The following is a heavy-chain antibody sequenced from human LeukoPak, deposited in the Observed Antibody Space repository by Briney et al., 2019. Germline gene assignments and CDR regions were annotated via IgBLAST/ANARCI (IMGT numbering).Heavy chain of an antibody. Sequence: GGSLRLSCAASGFSFSSYAISWVRPAPGTGVEWGSVISGSVGRSYDADSVKGRFNISRDNSKNTLYLQMNSLRDEDTAIYYCAKGSAHYWSGYQYDYYYYMDVRGKGPTVTVSS. CDR3: AKGSAHYWSGYQYDYYYYMDV. V-gene: IGHV3-23*01. J-gene: IGHJ6*03. D-gene: IGHD3-3*02. CDR2: ISGSVGRS. CDR1: GFSFSSYA.